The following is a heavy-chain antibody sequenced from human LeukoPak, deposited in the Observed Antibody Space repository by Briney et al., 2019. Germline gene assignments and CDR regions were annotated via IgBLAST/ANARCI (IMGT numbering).Heavy chain of an antibody. CDR2: MNPNSGAT. V-gene: IGHV1-2*02. CDR3: ARGDGSSWYEY. D-gene: IGHD6-13*01. Sequence: ASVKVSCKASGYTFTGNFMHWVRQAPGQRLEWMGWMNPNSGATSYAQRFQGRVTMTRDTSISAAYMELRSLRYDDTAVYYCARGDGSSWYEYWGQGTMVTVSS. CDR1: GYTFTGNF. J-gene: IGHJ4*02.